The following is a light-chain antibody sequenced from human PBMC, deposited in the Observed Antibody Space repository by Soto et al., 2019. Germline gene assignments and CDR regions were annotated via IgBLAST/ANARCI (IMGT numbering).Light chain of an antibody. CDR3: QQYGNSPLT. V-gene: IGKV3-20*01. Sequence: EIVLTQSPGTLSLSPGERATLSCRASQSVSSSYLAWYQQEPGQAPRLLIYGASSRATGIPDRFSGSGSGTDFTLTIGRLEPEDFAVYYCQQYGNSPLTFGGGTKVDIK. J-gene: IGKJ4*01. CDR2: GAS. CDR1: QSVSSSY.